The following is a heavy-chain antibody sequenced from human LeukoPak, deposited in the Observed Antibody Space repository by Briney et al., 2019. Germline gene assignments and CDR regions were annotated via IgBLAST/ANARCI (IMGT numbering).Heavy chain of an antibody. V-gene: IGHV3-23*01. CDR3: ARALTYYYDSSGLDY. D-gene: IGHD3-22*01. CDR2: ISGSSGST. Sequence: GGSLRLSCAASGFTFSSYGMSWVRQAPGKGLEWVSAISGSSGSTYYADSVKGRFTISRDNAKNSLYLQMNSRRAEDTAVYYCARALTYYYDSSGLDYWGEGTLVTVSS. J-gene: IGHJ4*02. CDR1: GFTFSSYG.